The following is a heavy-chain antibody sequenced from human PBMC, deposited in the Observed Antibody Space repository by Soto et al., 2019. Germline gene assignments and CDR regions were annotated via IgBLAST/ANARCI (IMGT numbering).Heavy chain of an antibody. CDR2: INSDGGST. Sequence: GGSLRLSCAASGFPFSSYCMHWVRQAPGKGLVWVSRINSDGGSTNYADSVKGRFTISRDNAKNTLYLQMNSLRAEDTAVYYCTRGLSYYYSYYMGVWGKGTTVTVSS. V-gene: IGHV3-74*01. J-gene: IGHJ6*03. CDR3: TRGLSYYYSYYMGV. CDR1: GFPFSSYC.